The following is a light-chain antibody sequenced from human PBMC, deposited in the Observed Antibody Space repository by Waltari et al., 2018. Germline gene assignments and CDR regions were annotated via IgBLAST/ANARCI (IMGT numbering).Light chain of an antibody. CDR3: SSPTTSITWV. Sequence: QSALTQPPSVSGSPGQSVTISCTATSSYYGNDNRFSWYQQSPGTAPKLMIYDVTTRPSGVPHRFSGSKSGNTASLTISGLQAEDEADYYCSSPTTSITWVFGGGTKLSVL. CDR2: DVT. CDR1: SSYYGNDNR. V-gene: IGLV2-18*02. J-gene: IGLJ3*02.